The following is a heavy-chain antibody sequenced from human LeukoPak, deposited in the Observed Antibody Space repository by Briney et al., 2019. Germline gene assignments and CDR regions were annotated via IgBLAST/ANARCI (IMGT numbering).Heavy chain of an antibody. V-gene: IGHV3-73*01. J-gene: IGHJ4*02. D-gene: IGHD6-19*01. CDR1: GFTFSGSA. Sequence: GGSLRLSCAASGFTFSGSALHWVRQASGKGLEWVGRIRSTANGYATAYAASVKGRFTISRDNSKNTVDLQMNSLRVEDTAVYFCAREVAGRIEYWGQGALVTVSS. CDR3: AREVAGRIEY. CDR2: IRSTANGYAT.